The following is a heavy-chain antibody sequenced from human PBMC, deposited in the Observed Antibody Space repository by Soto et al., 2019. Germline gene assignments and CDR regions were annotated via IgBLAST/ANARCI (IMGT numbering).Heavy chain of an antibody. Sequence: SETLSLTCSVSGGSISNYYWTWIRQPPGKGLEWIGHIYNSESTNYNPSLNSRVTILLDTSKKQFSLNLRSVTAADTAVYYCARALNVSRGNSRADYASETWGQGTRVTVSS. CDR3: ARALNVSRGNSRADYASET. D-gene: IGHD2-21*02. CDR1: GGSISNYY. V-gene: IGHV4-59*01. CDR2: IYNSEST. J-gene: IGHJ3*02.